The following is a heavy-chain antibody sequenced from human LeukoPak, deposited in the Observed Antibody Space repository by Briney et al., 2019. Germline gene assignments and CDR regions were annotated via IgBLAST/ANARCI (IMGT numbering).Heavy chain of an antibody. CDR2: INHSGST. D-gene: IGHD6-13*01. CDR3: ARGPRMYSSRYFDY. V-gene: IGHV4-34*01. Sequence: SETLSLTCAVYGGSFSGYYWSWIRQPPGKGLEWIGEINHSGSTNYNPSLKSRVTISVDTSKNQFSLKLSSVTAADTAVYYCARGPRMYSSRYFDYWGQGTLVTVSS. J-gene: IGHJ4*02. CDR1: GGSFSGYY.